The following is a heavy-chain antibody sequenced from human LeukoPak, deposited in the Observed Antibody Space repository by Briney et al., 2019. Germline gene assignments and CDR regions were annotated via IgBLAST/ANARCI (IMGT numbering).Heavy chain of an antibody. Sequence: SHTLSLTCTVSGGSHSSGGYYWSWIRQHPGKGLEWIGYIYYSGITYYNPSLKSRVTISVDTSKNQFSLKLSSVTAADTAVYYCARDSTHSGYDPKAFDIWGQGTMVTVSS. CDR3: ARDSTHSGYDPKAFDI. V-gene: IGHV4-31*03. CDR2: IYYSGIT. D-gene: IGHD5-12*01. CDR1: GGSHSSGGYY. J-gene: IGHJ3*02.